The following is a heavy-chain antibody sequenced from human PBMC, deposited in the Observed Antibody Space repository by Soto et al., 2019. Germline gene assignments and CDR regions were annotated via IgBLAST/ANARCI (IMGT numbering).Heavy chain of an antibody. Sequence: VGSLRLSCAASGFTFSSYAMSWVRQAPGKGQEWVSAISGSGGSTYYADSVKGRFTISRDNSENTLYLQMNSLRAEDTAVYYCAKAGITIFGVVIQYYFDYWGQRTLVTVSS. D-gene: IGHD3-3*01. J-gene: IGHJ4*02. CDR3: AKAGITIFGVVIQYYFDY. V-gene: IGHV3-23*01. CDR1: GFTFSSYA. CDR2: ISGSGGST.